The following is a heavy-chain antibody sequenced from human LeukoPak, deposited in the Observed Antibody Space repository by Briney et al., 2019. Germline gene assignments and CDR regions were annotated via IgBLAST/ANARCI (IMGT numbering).Heavy chain of an antibody. D-gene: IGHD2-2*01. J-gene: IGHJ4*02. CDR2: IYYTGST. CDR1: GGSISRTDYY. Sequence: PSETLSLTCSVSGGSISRTDYYWGWIRQPPGKGLERIGSIYYTGSTFYNPSLKSRVTISADTSKNQLSLKLSSVTAADTAVYYCARHPGSHCSTATCYTGGVFDYWGQGTLVTVSS. V-gene: IGHV4-39*01. CDR3: ARHPGSHCSTATCYTGGVFDY.